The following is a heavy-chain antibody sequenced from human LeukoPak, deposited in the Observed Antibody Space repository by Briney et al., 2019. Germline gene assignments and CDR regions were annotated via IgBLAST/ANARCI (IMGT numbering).Heavy chain of an antibody. V-gene: IGHV4-38-2*02. Sequence: SETLSLTCTVSGYSISSGYYWSWIRQPPGKGLEWIGEFNHSGSTNYNPSLKSRVTISVDTSKNQFSLKMSSVTAAETAVYYFARAVHLDYWFDPRGQGSL. CDR2: FNHSGST. CDR1: GYSISSGYY. CDR3: ARAVHLDYWFDP. D-gene: IGHD3-9*01. J-gene: IGHJ5*02.